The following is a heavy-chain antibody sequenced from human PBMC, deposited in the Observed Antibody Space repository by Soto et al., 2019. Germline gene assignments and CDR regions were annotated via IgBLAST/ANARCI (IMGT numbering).Heavy chain of an antibody. CDR3: AKEYPYYFDY. CDR1: GFSFSNYG. J-gene: IGHJ4*02. CDR2: ISYDGSNK. V-gene: IGHV3-30*18. Sequence: PGGSLRLSCAASGFSFSNYGMHWVRQAPGKRLEWVAVISYDGSNKYYADSVKGRYTITRDNSKNTLYLQMNSLSADDTAVYFCAKEYPYYFDYWGQGTLVTVS.